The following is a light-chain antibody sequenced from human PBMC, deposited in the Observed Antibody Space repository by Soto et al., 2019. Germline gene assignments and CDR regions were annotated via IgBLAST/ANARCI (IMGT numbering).Light chain of an antibody. Sequence: QSVLTQPASVSGSPGQSITISCTGTSSDVGAYNYDSWYQQYPGEAPKVIIYDVSHRPAGVSNRFSGSKSGNTASLTISGLQSQGEADYYCSSYTSATTYVFGTGTKVTV. CDR3: SSYTSATTYV. V-gene: IGLV2-14*01. J-gene: IGLJ1*01. CDR2: DVS. CDR1: SSDVGAYNY.